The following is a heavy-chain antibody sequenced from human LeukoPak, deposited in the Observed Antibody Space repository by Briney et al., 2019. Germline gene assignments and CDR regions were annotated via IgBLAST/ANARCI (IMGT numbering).Heavy chain of an antibody. J-gene: IGHJ5*02. V-gene: IGHV3-53*01. CDR3: ARGSPVASGRYSIYSS. D-gene: IGHD3-10*01. CDR2: IYGDGST. CDR1: GFTVRNYC. Sequence: GGSLRLSCEASGFTVRNYCMSWVRQAPGKGLEWVAVIYGDGSTYYADSVKGRFTISSDNLKNTLSLQMDSLRAADTAMYYCARGSPVASGRYSIYSSWGQGTLVTVSP.